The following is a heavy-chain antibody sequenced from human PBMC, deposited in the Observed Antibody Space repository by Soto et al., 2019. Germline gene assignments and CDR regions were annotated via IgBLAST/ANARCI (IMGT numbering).Heavy chain of an antibody. V-gene: IGHV3-53*01. CDR3: ARDGAYYDSSGYYYFDY. Sequence: EVQLVESGGGLIQPGGSLRLSCAASGFTVSSNYMSWVRQAPGKGLEWVSVIYSGGSTYYADSVKGRFTISRDNSKNTRYLQMNSLRAEDTAVYYCARDGAYYDSSGYYYFDYWGQGTLVTVSS. CDR2: IYSGGST. D-gene: IGHD3-22*01. CDR1: GFTVSSNY. J-gene: IGHJ4*02.